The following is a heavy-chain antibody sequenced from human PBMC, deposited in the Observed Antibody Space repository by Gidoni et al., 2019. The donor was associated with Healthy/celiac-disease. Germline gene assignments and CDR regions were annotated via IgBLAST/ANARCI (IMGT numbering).Heavy chain of an antibody. CDR3: ARGQVLWFGEFPGDY. CDR1: GFPFSSYS. Sequence: EVQLVESGGGLVKPGGSLRLSCAASGFPFSSYSMNWVRQAPGKGLEWVSSISSRSSYIYYADSVKGRFTISRDNAKNSLYLQMNSLRAEDTAVYYCARGQVLWFGEFPGDYWGQGTLVTVSS. CDR2: ISSRSSYI. V-gene: IGHV3-21*01. J-gene: IGHJ4*02. D-gene: IGHD3-10*01.